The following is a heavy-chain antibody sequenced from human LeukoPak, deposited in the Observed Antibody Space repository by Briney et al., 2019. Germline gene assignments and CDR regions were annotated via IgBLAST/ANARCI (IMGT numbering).Heavy chain of an antibody. V-gene: IGHV3-49*03. CDR1: GFTFGDYA. CDR2: IRSKAYGGTT. D-gene: IGHD1-26*01. Sequence: GGSLRLSCTASGFTFGDYAMSWFRQAPGKGLEGVGFIRSKAYGGTTEYAASVKGRFTISRDDSKSIAYLQMNSLKTEDTAVYYCTRDQTWELLAYYYYYMDVWGKGTTVTVSS. J-gene: IGHJ6*03. CDR3: TRDQTWELLAYYYYYMDV.